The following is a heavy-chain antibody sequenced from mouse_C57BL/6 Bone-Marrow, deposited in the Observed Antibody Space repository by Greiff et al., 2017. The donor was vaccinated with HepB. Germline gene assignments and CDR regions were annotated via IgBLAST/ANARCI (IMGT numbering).Heavy chain of an antibody. CDR1: GYTFTSYW. J-gene: IGHJ1*03. V-gene: IGHV1-64*01. Sequence: QVQLQQPGAELVKPGASVKLSCKASGYTFTSYWMHWVKQRPGQGLEWIGMIHPNSGSTNYNEKFKSKATLTVDKSSSTAYMQLSSLTSEDSAVYYCARTIVPLLWLRRWYFDVWGTGTTVTVSS. CDR2: IHPNSGST. D-gene: IGHD2-9*01. CDR3: ARTIVPLLWLRRWYFDV.